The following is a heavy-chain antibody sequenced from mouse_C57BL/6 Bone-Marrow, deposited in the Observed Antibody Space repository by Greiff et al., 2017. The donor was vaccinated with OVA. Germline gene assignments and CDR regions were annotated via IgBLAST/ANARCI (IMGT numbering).Heavy chain of an antibody. CDR3: ARRVGDVGCAY. J-gene: IGHJ3*01. Sequence: QVQLQQSGAELARPGASVKLSCKASGYTFTSYGISWVKQRTGQGLEWIGEIYPRSGNTYYNEKFKGKATLTADKSSSTAYMELRSLTSEDSAVYFCARRVGDVGCAYWGQGTLVTVSA. CDR1: GYTFTSYG. CDR2: IYPRSGNT. D-gene: IGHD3-1*01. V-gene: IGHV1-81*01.